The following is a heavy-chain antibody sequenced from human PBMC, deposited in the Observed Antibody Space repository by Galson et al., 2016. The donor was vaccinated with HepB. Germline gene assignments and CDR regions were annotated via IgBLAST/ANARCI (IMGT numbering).Heavy chain of an antibody. D-gene: IGHD3-10*01. V-gene: IGHV3-11*01. Sequence: SLRLSCAASGITFRDHYMSWIRQAPGKGLEWIAYISNTGNTIYYADSVKGRFTTSRDNANNSVFLQMNSLRAEDKAPYYCATGSNYVIVPGSFEFWGQGTMVTVSS. CDR1: GITFRDHY. CDR3: ATGSNYVIVPGSFEF. CDR2: ISNTGNTI. J-gene: IGHJ3*01.